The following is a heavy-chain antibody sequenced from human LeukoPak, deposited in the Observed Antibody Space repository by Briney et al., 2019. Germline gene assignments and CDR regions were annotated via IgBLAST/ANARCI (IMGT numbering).Heavy chain of an antibody. CDR2: IIPILGIA. Sequence: SVKVSCKASGGTFSSYAIIWVRQAPGQGLEWMGRIIPILGIANYAQKFQGRVTITADKSTSTAYMELSSLRSEDTAVYYCASLRIAAAMTLDYWGQGTLVTVSS. CDR3: ASLRIAAAMTLDY. D-gene: IGHD6-13*01. CDR1: GGTFSSYA. J-gene: IGHJ4*02. V-gene: IGHV1-69*04.